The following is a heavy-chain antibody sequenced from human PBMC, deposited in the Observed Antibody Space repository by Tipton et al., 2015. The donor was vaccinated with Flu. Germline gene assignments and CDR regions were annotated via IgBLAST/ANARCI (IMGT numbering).Heavy chain of an antibody. J-gene: IGHJ4*02. CDR2: IYHSGST. CDR1: GGSISSGGYS. Sequence: TLSLTCAVSGGSISSGGYSWSWIRQPPGKGLEWIGYIYHSGSTYYNPSLKSRVTISVDRSKNQFSLKLSSVTAADTAVYYCARVKRYFIDYWGQGTLVTVSS. CDR3: ARVKRYFIDY. D-gene: IGHD2/OR15-2a*01. V-gene: IGHV4-30-2*01.